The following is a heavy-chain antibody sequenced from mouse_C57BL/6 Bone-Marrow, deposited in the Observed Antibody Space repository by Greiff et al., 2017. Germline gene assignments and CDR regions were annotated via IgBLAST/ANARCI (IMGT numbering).Heavy chain of an antibody. J-gene: IGHJ4*01. Sequence: ESGPGLVKPSQSLSLTCSVTGYSITSGYYWNWIRQFPGNKLEWMGYISYDGSNNYNPSLKNRISITRDTSKNQFFLKLNSVTTEDTATYYCARSITTPHYYAMDYWGQGTSVTVSS. V-gene: IGHV3-6*01. D-gene: IGHD1-2*01. CDR1: GYSITSGYY. CDR3: ARSITTPHYYAMDY. CDR2: ISYDGSN.